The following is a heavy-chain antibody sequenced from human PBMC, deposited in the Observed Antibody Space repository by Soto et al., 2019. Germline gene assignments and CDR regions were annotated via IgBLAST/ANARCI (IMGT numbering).Heavy chain of an antibody. D-gene: IGHD6-13*01. V-gene: IGHV3-23*01. CDR3: AKVSSSWYAGFFDL. CDR1: GFTFSRHA. Sequence: EVQLLESGGGLVQPGGSLRLSCTASGFTFSRHAMTWVRQAAGQGLEWVSGLSDSGGSIYYADSVKGRFTISRDNSMNTLYLQMNTLRAEDTAIYYCAKVSSSWYAGFFDLWGQGTLVTVSS. CDR2: LSDSGGSI. J-gene: IGHJ4*02.